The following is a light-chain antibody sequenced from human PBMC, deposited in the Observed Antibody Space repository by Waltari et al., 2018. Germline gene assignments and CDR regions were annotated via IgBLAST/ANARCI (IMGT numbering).Light chain of an antibody. Sequence: EIVLTQSPATLSLSPGDRATLSCRASQSVSSYLAWYQQKPGQAPRLLIYDASNRATGSPARFSGSGSGTDFTLTISSLGPEDVAVYYCQQRSNWPPTLTFGGGTKVEIK. J-gene: IGKJ4*01. CDR1: QSVSSY. CDR3: QQRSNWPPTLT. CDR2: DAS. V-gene: IGKV3-11*01.